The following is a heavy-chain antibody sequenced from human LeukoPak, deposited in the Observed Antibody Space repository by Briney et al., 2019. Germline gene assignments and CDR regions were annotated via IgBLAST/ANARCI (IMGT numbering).Heavy chain of an antibody. CDR1: GGFISSGGYS. V-gene: IGHV4-30-2*01. D-gene: IGHD3-22*01. CDR2: IYHSGST. CDR3: ARGGSSGNYYDSSGYPYFDY. J-gene: IGHJ4*02. Sequence: SETLSLTCAVSGGFISSGGYSWSWIRQPPGKGLEWIGYIYHSGSTYYNPSLKSRVTISVDRSKNQFSLKLSSVTAADTAVYYCARGGSSGNYYDSSGYPYFDYWGQGTLVTVSS.